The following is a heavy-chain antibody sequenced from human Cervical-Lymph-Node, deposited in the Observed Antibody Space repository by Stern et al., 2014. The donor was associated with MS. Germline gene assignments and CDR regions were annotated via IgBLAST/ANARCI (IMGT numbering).Heavy chain of an antibody. V-gene: IGHV7-4-1*02. CDR3: ARGISMIVVDMGY. CDR2: VNTHTGNA. CDR1: GYSFSSYA. D-gene: IGHD3-22*01. Sequence: QVQLMQSGSELKKPGASVQVSCKASGYSFSSYAMNWVRQAPGQGLEGMGWVNTHTGNATYAQGFTGRFVFSLDTSVSTAYMQISSLKAEDTAVYYCARGISMIVVDMGYWGQGTLVTVSS. J-gene: IGHJ4*02.